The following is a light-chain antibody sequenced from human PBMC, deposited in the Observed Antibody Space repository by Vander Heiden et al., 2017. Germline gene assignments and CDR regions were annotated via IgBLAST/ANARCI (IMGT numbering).Light chain of an antibody. J-gene: IGLJ2*01. V-gene: IGLV3-21*02. Sequence: SYVLPQPPSVSVAPGQTARITCGGNNIGSKRVHWYQQKPGQAPVLVVYDDSDRPSGIPERFSGSNPGNTATLTISGVEAGDEADYYCQVWDSTSDHVVFGGGTKLTVL. CDR2: DDS. CDR1: NIGSKR. CDR3: QVWDSTSDHVV.